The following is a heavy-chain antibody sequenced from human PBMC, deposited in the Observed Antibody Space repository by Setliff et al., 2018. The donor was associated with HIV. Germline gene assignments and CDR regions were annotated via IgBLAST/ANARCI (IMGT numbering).Heavy chain of an antibody. D-gene: IGHD4-4*01. CDR3: ASEVTPSNDAFDI. CDR1: GFTFSSYS. J-gene: IGHJ3*02. V-gene: IGHV3-48*01. Sequence: PGGSLRLSCAASGFTFSSYSMNWVRQAPGKGLEWVSYISSSSSTIYYADSVKGRFTISRDNAKNSLYLQMNSLRAEDTAVYYCASEVTPSNDAFDIWGQGTMVTVSS. CDR2: ISSSSSTI.